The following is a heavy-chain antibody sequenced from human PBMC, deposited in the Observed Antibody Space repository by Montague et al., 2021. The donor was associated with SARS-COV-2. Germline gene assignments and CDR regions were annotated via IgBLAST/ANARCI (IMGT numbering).Heavy chain of an antibody. Sequence: SETLSLTCAVYGGSFSGYYWSWIRQPPGKGLEWIGEINHSGSTNYNPSLKSRVTISMETSKNQFSLKLSSVTAADTAVYYCARGVRQLGVRYYYYYIDVWDKGTTVTVSS. D-gene: IGHD6-6*01. CDR2: INHSGST. V-gene: IGHV4-34*01. J-gene: IGHJ6*03. CDR1: GGSFSGYY. CDR3: ARGVRQLGVRYYYYYIDV.